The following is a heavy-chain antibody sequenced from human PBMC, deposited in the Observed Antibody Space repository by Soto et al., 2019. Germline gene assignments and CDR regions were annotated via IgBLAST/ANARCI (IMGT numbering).Heavy chain of an antibody. Sequence: QVQLQESGPGLVKPSETLSLTCTVSGGSISSGGYYWSWIRQHPGKGLEWIGYIYYSGTTYYNPSLKSRVTISVDTSTTQFPLKLSSVSAPDPALYYCARCSLVVVPAPGFDPWGPGTLVTVSS. V-gene: IGHV4-31*03. CDR1: GGSISSGGYY. D-gene: IGHD2-2*01. J-gene: IGHJ5*02. CDR3: ARCSLVVVPAPGFDP. CDR2: IYYSGTT.